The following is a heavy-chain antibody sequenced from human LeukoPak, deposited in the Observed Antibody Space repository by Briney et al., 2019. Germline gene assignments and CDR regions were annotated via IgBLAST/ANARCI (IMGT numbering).Heavy chain of an antibody. CDR3: ARNTRSTEYYYGSGSYYSYYFDY. J-gene: IGHJ4*02. CDR2: INWNGGST. V-gene: IGHV3-20*04. CDR1: RLTFDDYG. D-gene: IGHD3-10*01. Sequence: PGGSLRLSCAASRLTFDDYGMSWVGQAPGLGLEWISGINWNGGSTGYVESVKGRFTISRDNAKNSLYLQMNSLRAEDTALYYCARNTRSTEYYYGSGSYYSYYFDYWGQGTLVTVSS.